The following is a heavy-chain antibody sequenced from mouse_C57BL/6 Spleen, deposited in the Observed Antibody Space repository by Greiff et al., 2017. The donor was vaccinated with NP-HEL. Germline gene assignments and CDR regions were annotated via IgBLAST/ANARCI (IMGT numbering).Heavy chain of an antibody. CDR3: TRDMYYFDY. J-gene: IGHJ2*01. V-gene: IGHV5-9-1*02. CDR2: ISSGGDYI. CDR1: GFTFSSYA. Sequence: DVMLVESGEGLVKPGGSLKLSCAASGFTFSSYAMSWVRQTPEKRLEWVAYISSGGDYIYYADTVKGRFTISRDNARNTLYLQMSSLKSEDTAMYYCTRDMYYFDYWGQGTTLTVSS.